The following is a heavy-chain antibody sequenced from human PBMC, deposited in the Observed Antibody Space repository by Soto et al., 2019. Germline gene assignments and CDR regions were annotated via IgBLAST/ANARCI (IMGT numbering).Heavy chain of an antibody. D-gene: IGHD6-19*01. CDR1: GGSISSGGYY. CDR2: IYYSGST. J-gene: IGHJ3*02. CDR3: AREEAVAGTMGAFDI. Sequence: SETLSLTCTVSGGSISSGGYYWSWIRQHPGKGLEWIGYIYYSGSTYYNPSLKSRVTISVDTSKNQFSLKLSSVTAADTAVYYCAREEAVAGTMGAFDIWSQGTMVTVSS. V-gene: IGHV4-31*03.